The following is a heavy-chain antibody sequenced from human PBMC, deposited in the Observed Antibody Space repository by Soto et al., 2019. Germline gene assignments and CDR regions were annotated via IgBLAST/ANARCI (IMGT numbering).Heavy chain of an antibody. CDR1: GGTFSNST. Sequence: QVQLVQSGAEVRKPGSSVKVSCQASGGTFSNSTVTWVRQAPGQGLEWMGRLIPILGLANYAQKFRGRLTITADKSTTTAYMELRSLRSEENAIYYCARFKLGDDYWGQGTLVTVSS. D-gene: IGHD5-12*01. CDR2: LIPILGLA. CDR3: ARFKLGDDY. V-gene: IGHV1-69*02. J-gene: IGHJ4*02.